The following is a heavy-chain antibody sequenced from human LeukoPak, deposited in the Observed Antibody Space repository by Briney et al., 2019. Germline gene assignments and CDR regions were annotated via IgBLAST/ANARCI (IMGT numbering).Heavy chain of an antibody. V-gene: IGHV1-2*02. CDR3: ARDRRPGSSTREGYYMDV. J-gene: IGHJ6*03. Sequence: ASVKVSCKASGYTFTGYYMHWVRQAPGQGLEWMGWINPNSGGTNYAQKFQGRVPMTRDTSISTAYMELSRLRSDDTAVYYCARDRRPGSSTREGYYMDVWGKGTTVTVSS. CDR2: INPNSGGT. CDR1: GYTFTGYY. D-gene: IGHD6-6*01.